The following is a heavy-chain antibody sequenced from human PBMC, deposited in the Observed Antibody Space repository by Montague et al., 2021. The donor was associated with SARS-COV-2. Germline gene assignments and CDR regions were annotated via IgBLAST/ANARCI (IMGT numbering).Heavy chain of an antibody. CDR3: ARAHSGSWAHLDI. J-gene: IGHJ4*02. D-gene: IGHD5-12*01. V-gene: IGHV4-61*02. Sequence: TLSLTCTVPGGSISSGSYYWSWIRQPAGKGLEWIGRIYTSGTTYYSLSLKSRVTISVDTSKNQFSLKLTSVTAADTAVYYCARAHSGSWAHLDIWGQGSLVTVSS. CDR2: IYTSGTT. CDR1: GGSISSGSYY.